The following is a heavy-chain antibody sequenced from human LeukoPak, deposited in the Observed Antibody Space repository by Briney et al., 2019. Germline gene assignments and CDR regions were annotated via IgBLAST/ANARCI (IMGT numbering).Heavy chain of an antibody. D-gene: IGHD6-19*01. CDR2: IIPIFGIA. CDR3: ARAYSSGWYFLGY. V-gene: IGHV1-69*04. Sequence: SVKVSCKASGGTFSSYAISWVRQAPGQGLEWMGRIIPIFGIANYAQKFQGRVTITADKSTGTAYMELSSLRSEDTAVYYCARAYSSGWYFLGYWGQGTLVTVSS. CDR1: GGTFSSYA. J-gene: IGHJ4*02.